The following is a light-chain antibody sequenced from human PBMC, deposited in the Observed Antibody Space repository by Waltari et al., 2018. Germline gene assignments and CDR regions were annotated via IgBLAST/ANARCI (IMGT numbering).Light chain of an antibody. J-gene: IGKJ2*03. Sequence: EIVLTQSPGTLCLSPAERAHLSCRASQSVSSTYLAWYQQKPDQAPRLLIYGASSRFTGIPDRFSGSGSGTDFTLTISRLEPEDVAVYYCQQYGSSEYSFGPGTKLDIK. CDR3: QQYGSSEYS. V-gene: IGKV3-20*01. CDR2: GAS. CDR1: QSVSSTY.